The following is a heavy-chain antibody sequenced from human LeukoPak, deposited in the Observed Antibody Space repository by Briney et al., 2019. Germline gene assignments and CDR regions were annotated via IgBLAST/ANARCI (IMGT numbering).Heavy chain of an antibody. CDR1: GFTFSTYN. J-gene: IGHJ3*02. V-gene: IGHV3-48*02. Sequence: GGSPRLSCAASGFTFSTYNMNWVRQAPGKGLEWVSYISPSSSTIYYADSVKGRFTISRDNAKNSLFLQMNSLRDEDTAVYYCAGAFDIWGQGTMVTVSS. CDR3: AGAFDI. CDR2: ISPSSSTI.